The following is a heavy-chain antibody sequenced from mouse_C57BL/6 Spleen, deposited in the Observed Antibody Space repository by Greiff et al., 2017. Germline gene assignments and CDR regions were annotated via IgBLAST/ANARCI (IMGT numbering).Heavy chain of an antibody. CDR2: IYPRSGNT. CDR1: GYTFTSYG. V-gene: IGHV1-81*01. CDR3: AVVYYGSSYDYAMDY. Sequence: QVQLQQSGAELARPGASVKLSCKASGYTFTSYGISWVKQRTGQGLEWIGEIYPRSGNTYYNEKFKGKATLTADKSSSTAYMELRILTSEDSAVYFCAVVYYGSSYDYAMDYWGQGTSVTVSS. J-gene: IGHJ4*01. D-gene: IGHD1-1*01.